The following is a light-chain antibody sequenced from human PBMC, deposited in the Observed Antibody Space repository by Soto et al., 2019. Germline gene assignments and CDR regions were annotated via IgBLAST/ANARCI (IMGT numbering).Light chain of an antibody. CDR2: GAS. CDR1: QGVRNN. J-gene: IGKJ1*01. CDR3: HQYNQWPLWT. Sequence: EVVMTQSPVTLSVSPGESATLSCRASQGVRNNLAWYQQRPGQAPRLLIYGASTRAAGIPARFSGSGSETEFTLTIRSLQSEDFAVYYCHQYNQWPLWTFGHGTKVEI. V-gene: IGKV3-15*01.